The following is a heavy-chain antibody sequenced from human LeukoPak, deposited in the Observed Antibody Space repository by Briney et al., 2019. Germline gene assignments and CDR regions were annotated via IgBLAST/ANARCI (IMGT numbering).Heavy chain of an antibody. CDR1: GFTFDDYA. CDR2: ISWNSGSI. D-gene: IGHD5-18*01. V-gene: IGHV3-9*01. Sequence: GGSLRLSCAASGFTFDDYAMHWVRQAPGKGLEWVSGISWNSGSIGYADSVKGRFTISRDNSKNTLYLQMNSLRAEDTAVYYCAKGQRYTYYYYMDVWGKGTTVTVSS. J-gene: IGHJ6*03. CDR3: AKGQRYTYYYYMDV.